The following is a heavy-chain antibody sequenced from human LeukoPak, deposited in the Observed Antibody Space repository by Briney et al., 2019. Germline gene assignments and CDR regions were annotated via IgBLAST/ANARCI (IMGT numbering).Heavy chain of an antibody. J-gene: IGHJ4*02. V-gene: IGHV4-59*01. Sequence: PSETLSLTCTVSSGSISSFYWSWIRQPPGKGLEWIGYIYYRGTTNYNPSLKSRVTISIDTSKNQFSPKLSSVTAADTAVYYCARNPTYFDYWGQGTLVTVSS. CDR2: IYYRGTT. CDR3: ARNPTYFDY. CDR1: SGSISSFY.